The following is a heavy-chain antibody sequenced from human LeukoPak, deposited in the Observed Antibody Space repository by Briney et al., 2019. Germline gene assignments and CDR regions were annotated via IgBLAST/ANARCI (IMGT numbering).Heavy chain of an antibody. V-gene: IGHV4-39*01. CDR3: ASGNSVDY. D-gene: IGHD4-23*01. CDR2: IYYSGST. CDR1: GGSIKNSSYY. J-gene: IGHJ4*02. Sequence: PSETLSLTCTVSGGSIKNSSYYWSWIRQPPGKGLEWIGSIYYSGSTYYNPSLKSRVTISVDTSKNQLSLKLGSVTAADTAVYYCASGNSVDYWGQGTLVTVSS.